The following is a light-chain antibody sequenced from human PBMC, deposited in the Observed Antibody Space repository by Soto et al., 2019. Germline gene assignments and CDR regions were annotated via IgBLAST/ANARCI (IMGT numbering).Light chain of an antibody. CDR1: SSNIGNKY. V-gene: IGLV1-51*02. CDR2: ESN. CDR3: GTCTISLNGGV. Sequence: QSVLTQPPSVSAALGQRVTISCSGSSSNIGNKYVSWYQQLPGSAPKLLIYESNKQPSGIPDRFSGSKSGTSATLDITGLQTWDEAYYYCGTCTISLNGGVFSGGTKLTV. J-gene: IGLJ2*01.